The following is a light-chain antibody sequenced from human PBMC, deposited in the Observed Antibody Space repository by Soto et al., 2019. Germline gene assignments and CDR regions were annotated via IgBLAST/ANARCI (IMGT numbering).Light chain of an antibody. CDR2: WAS. CDR1: QSVLYSSNNKNY. CDR3: QQYYSTPLT. J-gene: IGKJ1*01. V-gene: IGKV4-1*01. Sequence: DTVMTHSPDSLAVSLGERATINCKSSQSVLYSSNNKNYLAWYQQKPGQPPKLLIYWASTRESGVPDRFSGSGSGTDFTLTISSLQAEDVAVYYCQQYYSTPLTFGQGTKVDIK.